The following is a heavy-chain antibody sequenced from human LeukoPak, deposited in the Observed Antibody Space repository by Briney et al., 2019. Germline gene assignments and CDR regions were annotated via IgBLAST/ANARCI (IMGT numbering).Heavy chain of an antibody. V-gene: IGHV4-59*01. CDR2: IYYSGST. CDR3: ARVYVWRSYRYFDY. CDR1: GGSISSYY. Sequence: SETLSLTCTVSGGSISSYYWSWIRQPPGKGLEWIGYIYYSGSTNYNPSLKSRVTISVDTSKNQFSLKLSSVTAADTAVYYCARVYVWRSYRYFDYWGQGTLVTVSS. J-gene: IGHJ4*02. D-gene: IGHD3-16*02.